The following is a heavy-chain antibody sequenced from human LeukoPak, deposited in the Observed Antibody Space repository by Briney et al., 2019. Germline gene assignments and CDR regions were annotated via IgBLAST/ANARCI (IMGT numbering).Heavy chain of an antibody. J-gene: IGHJ4*02. CDR2: IRSKANKYAT. D-gene: IGHD5-12*01. V-gene: IGHV3-73*01. CDR1: GFTFGGAA. Sequence: PGGSLRLSCAASGFTFGGAAMHWVRQASGKGLEWIGRIRSKANKYATAYSGSVKGRFTISRDDSKNTAYLQMNSLRTEDTAVYYCTRRVATFNDYWGQGALVTVSS. CDR3: TRRVATFNDY.